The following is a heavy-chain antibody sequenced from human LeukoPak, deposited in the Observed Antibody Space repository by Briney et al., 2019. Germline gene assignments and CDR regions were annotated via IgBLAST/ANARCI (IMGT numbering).Heavy chain of an antibody. D-gene: IGHD4-17*01. CDR1: GFTFSSYA. CDR3: AKGDDYGDYAGQAFDI. CDR2: ISGSGGST. J-gene: IGHJ3*02. V-gene: IGHV3-23*01. Sequence: PGGSLRLSCAASGFTFSSYAMSWVRQAPGKGLEWVSAISGSGGSTYHADSVKGRFTISRDNSKNTLYLQMNSLRAEDTAVYYCAKGDDYGDYAGQAFDIWGQGTMVTVSS.